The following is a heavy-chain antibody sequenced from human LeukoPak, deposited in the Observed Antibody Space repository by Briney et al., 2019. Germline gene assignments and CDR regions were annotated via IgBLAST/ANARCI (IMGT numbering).Heavy chain of an antibody. CDR1: GFTLSSYG. Sequence: GRSLRLSCAASGFTLSSYGMHWVRQAPGKGLEWVAVISYDGSNKYYADSVKGRFTISRDNSKNTLYLQMNSLRAEDTAVYYCAKGPEGRYFDWLLGMDYWGQGTLVTVSS. V-gene: IGHV3-30*18. J-gene: IGHJ4*02. CDR3: AKGPEGRYFDWLLGMDY. CDR2: ISYDGSNK. D-gene: IGHD3-9*01.